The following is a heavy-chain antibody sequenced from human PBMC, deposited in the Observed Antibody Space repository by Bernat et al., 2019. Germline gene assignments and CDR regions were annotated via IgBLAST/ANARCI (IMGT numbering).Heavy chain of an antibody. V-gene: IGHV3-53*01. CDR2: IYSGNNT. D-gene: IGHD1-14*01. J-gene: IGHJ4*02. CDR3: AREAGDYYFDY. Sequence: EVQLVESGGDLIQPGGSLRLSCTASGFTVSSKYMSWVRQAPGKGLEWVSVIYSGNNTYYAESVKGRFTISRDKSKNTLYLQMDSLRAEDTALYYCAREAGDYYFDYWGQGTLVTVSS. CDR1: GFTVSSKY.